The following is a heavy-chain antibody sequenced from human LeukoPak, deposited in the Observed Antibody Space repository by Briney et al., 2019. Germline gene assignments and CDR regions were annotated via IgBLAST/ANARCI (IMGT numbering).Heavy chain of an antibody. CDR3: ARMFGGYCSGGSCYKAFDI. V-gene: IGHV4-59*01. J-gene: IGHJ3*02. D-gene: IGHD2-15*01. Sequence: SETLSLTCTVSAGSISSYYWGWIRQPPGKGLEWIGYIYFSGSTNSNPSLKSRVTISVDTSKNQFSLKLSSVTAADTAVYYCARMFGGYCSGGSCYKAFDIWGQGTMVTVSS. CDR1: AGSISSYY. CDR2: IYFSGST.